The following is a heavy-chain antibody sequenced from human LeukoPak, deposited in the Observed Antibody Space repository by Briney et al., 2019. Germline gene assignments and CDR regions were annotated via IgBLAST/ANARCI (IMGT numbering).Heavy chain of an antibody. CDR1: GYSISSGYY. Sequence: PSETLSLTCTVSGYSISSGYYWGWIRQPPGKGLEWIGSIYHSGSTYYNPSLKSRVTISVDTSKNQFSLKLSSVTAADTAVYYCARIYYDSSGYYLWANLHNWFDPWGQGTLVTVSS. CDR3: ARIYYDSSGYYLWANLHNWFDP. V-gene: IGHV4-38-2*02. CDR2: IYHSGST. D-gene: IGHD3-22*01. J-gene: IGHJ5*02.